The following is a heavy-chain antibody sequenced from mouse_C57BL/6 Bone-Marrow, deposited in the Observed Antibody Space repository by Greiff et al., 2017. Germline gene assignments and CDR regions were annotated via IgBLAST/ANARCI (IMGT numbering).Heavy chain of an antibody. CDR2: IYPRSGNT. Sequence: VQLQQSGAELARPGASVKLSCKASGYTFTSSGISWVKQRTGQGLEWIGEIYPRSGNTYYNEKFKGKATLTADKSSSTAYMELRSLTSEDSAVYFCARADYDGTFDVWGTGTTVTVSS. CDR3: ARADYDGTFDV. J-gene: IGHJ1*03. CDR1: GYTFTSSG. V-gene: IGHV1-81*01. D-gene: IGHD1-1*01.